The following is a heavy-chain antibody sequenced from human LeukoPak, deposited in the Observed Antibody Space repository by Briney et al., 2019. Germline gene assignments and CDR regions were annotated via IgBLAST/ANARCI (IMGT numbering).Heavy chain of an antibody. D-gene: IGHD5-18*01. J-gene: IGHJ4*02. V-gene: IGHV3-74*01. CDR2: IKTDGSIT. CDR3: ARDRWFRSVDTAMVPSFDY. CDR1: GFSFSVYW. Sequence: GGSLRLSCAASGFSFSVYWMHWVRQAPGKGPVWVSRIKTDGSITDYADSVKGRFTISRDNAKNPLYLQMNSLRAEDTAVYYCARDRWFRSVDTAMVPSFDYWGQGTLVTVSS.